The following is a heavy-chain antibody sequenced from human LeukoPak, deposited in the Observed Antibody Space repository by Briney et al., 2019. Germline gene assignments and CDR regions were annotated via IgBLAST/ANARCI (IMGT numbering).Heavy chain of an antibody. J-gene: IGHJ4*02. CDR1: GFTFSNYA. D-gene: IGHD3/OR15-3a*01. CDR2: ITGSGTST. V-gene: IGHV3-23*01. Sequence: GASLRLSCVASGFTFSNYAMSWVRQAPGKGLEWVSAITGSGTSTYYADSLKGRFTISRDNSKNTVYLQMNSLRADDTAVYYCAKRDWPYYFDYWGQGTLVAVSS. CDR3: AKRDWPYYFDY.